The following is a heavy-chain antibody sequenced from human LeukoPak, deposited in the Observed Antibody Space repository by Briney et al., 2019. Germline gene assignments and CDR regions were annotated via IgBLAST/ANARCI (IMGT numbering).Heavy chain of an antibody. CDR2: ISSSGGST. D-gene: IGHD3-22*01. CDR1: GFTFSSYA. V-gene: IGHV3-23*01. Sequence: GGSLRLSCGASGFTFSSYAMGWVRQAPGKGLEWVSAISSSGGSTHYADSVKGRFTISRDNSKNTLYLQMNSLRAEDTAVYYCAKRYYYDNSGLWDYWGQGTLVTVSS. CDR3: AKRYYYDNSGLWDY. J-gene: IGHJ4*02.